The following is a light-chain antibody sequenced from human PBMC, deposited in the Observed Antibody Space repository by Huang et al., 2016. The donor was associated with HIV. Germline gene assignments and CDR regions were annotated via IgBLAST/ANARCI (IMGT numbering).Light chain of an antibody. V-gene: IGKV1-6*01. CDR1: QAIRND. J-gene: IGKJ1*01. CDR2: ATS. Sequence: IQMTQSPASLSASVGDRVTITCRASQAIRNDLGWYQQRLGKAPKLLVSATSHLQSGVPSSFSGSGSGTHFTLTISCLQSEDFATYYCLQTYSYPWTFGQGTKVEI. CDR3: LQTYSYPWT.